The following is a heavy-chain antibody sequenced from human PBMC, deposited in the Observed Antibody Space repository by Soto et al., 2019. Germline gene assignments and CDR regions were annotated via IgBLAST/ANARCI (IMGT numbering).Heavy chain of an antibody. Sequence: SETLSLTCTVSGGSISSSRYYWGWIRQPPGKGLEWIGSIYYSGSTYYNPSLKSRVTISVDTSKNQFSLKLSSVTAADTAVYYCARTYYYGSWSVSLGQGTLVTVSS. CDR1: GGSISSSRYY. CDR3: ARTYYYGSWSVS. V-gene: IGHV4-39*01. D-gene: IGHD3-10*01. J-gene: IGHJ5*02. CDR2: IYYSGST.